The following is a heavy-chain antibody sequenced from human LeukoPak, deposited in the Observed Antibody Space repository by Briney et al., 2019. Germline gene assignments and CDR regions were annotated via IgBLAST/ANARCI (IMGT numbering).Heavy chain of an antibody. D-gene: IGHD4-17*01. CDR2: INPNSLIP. Sequence: ASVKVSCKASGYTLSDYDINWVRQAPGQGLEYMGWINPNSLIPGYAQKFRGRVTLTMDTSIRTAYMELSGLTYDDTAIYYCARVKPVPTVSFDPWGQGTLVTVSS. CDR1: GYTLSDYD. CDR3: ARVKPVPTVSFDP. J-gene: IGHJ5*02. V-gene: IGHV1-8*01.